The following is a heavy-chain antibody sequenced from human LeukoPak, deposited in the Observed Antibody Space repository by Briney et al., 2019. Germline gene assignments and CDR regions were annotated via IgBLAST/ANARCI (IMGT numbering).Heavy chain of an antibody. CDR2: ISGSGGST. J-gene: IGHJ4*02. D-gene: IGHD3-22*01. Sequence: GGSLRLSCAASGFTFSSYAMSWVRQAPGKGLEWVAAISGSGGSTYYADSVKGRFTISRDNSKNTLYLQMNSLRAEDTALYYCAKDNNYDSSGYYDYWGQGSLVTVSS. V-gene: IGHV3-23*01. CDR3: AKDNNYDSSGYYDY. CDR1: GFTFSSYA.